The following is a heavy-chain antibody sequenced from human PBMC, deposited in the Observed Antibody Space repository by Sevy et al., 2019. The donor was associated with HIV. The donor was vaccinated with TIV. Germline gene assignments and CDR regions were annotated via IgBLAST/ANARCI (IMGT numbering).Heavy chain of an antibody. Sequence: ASVKVSCKASGYTVTSYDINWVRQATGQGLEWMGWTNPNSGNTGYAQKFQGRVTMTRNTSISTAYMELSSLRSEDTAVYYCARGRYCSGGSCYSKVYYYYGMDVWGQGTTVTVSS. CDR2: TNPNSGNT. V-gene: IGHV1-8*01. J-gene: IGHJ6*02. D-gene: IGHD2-15*01. CDR1: GYTVTSYD. CDR3: ARGRYCSGGSCYSKVYYYYGMDV.